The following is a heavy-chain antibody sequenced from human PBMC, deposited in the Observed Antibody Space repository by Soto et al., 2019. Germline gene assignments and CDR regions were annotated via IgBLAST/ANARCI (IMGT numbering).Heavy chain of an antibody. J-gene: IGHJ4*02. D-gene: IGHD4-17*01. Sequence: SETLSLTCSVSGGSISSDAYYWSWIRQRPGQGLEWIGNYYSYGYTSYNPSLKRRVSISVHTSKNQVSLKVSSVTAADTALYFCASTYGEFPYWGQGTLVTVSS. V-gene: IGHV4-31*03. CDR1: GGSISSDAYY. CDR3: ASTYGEFPY. CDR2: YYSYGYT.